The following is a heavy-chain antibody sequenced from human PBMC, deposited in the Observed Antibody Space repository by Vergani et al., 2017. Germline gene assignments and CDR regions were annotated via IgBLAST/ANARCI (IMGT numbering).Heavy chain of an antibody. V-gene: IGHV1-18*01. D-gene: IGHD3-10*01. Sequence: QVQLVQSGAEVKKPGSSVKVSCKASGGTFSSYAISWVRQAPGQGLEWMGGIIAYNGNTNYAQKLQGRVTMTTDTSTSTAYMELRSLRSDDTAVYYCARDRKDYYGSGSYYYWGQGTLVTVSS. CDR1: GGTFSSYA. J-gene: IGHJ4*02. CDR2: IIAYNGNT. CDR3: ARDRKDYYGSGSYYY.